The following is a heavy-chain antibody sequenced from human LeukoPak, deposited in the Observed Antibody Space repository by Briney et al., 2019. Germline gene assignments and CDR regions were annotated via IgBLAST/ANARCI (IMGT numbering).Heavy chain of an antibody. J-gene: IGHJ6*02. Sequence: SETLSLTCTVSGGPISSYYWSWIRQPPGKGLEWIGYIYYSGSTNYNPSLKSRVTVSVDTSKNQFSLKLSSVTAADTAVYYCARDHRGYYGSGVAHLKESNYYYYYGMDVWGQGTTVTVSS. CDR3: ARDHRGYYGSGVAHLKESNYYYYYGMDV. D-gene: IGHD3-10*01. CDR2: IYYSGST. CDR1: GGPISSYY. V-gene: IGHV4-59*01.